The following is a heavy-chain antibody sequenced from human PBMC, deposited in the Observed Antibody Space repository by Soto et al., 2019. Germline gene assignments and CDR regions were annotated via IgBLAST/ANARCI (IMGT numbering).Heavy chain of an antibody. Sequence: EVQLVESGGGLVQPGGSLRLSCAASGFTFSDHYMDWVRQAPGKGLEWVGRSKNKADSYTTEYAASVKGRFTISRDGSNNSLFLLMNSMKTEDTAVYYCTVWGSGNDFGAAWGQGILVTVSS. D-gene: IGHD3-10*01. CDR2: SKNKADSYTT. CDR3: TVWGSGNDFGAA. V-gene: IGHV3-72*01. J-gene: IGHJ4*02. CDR1: GFTFSDHY.